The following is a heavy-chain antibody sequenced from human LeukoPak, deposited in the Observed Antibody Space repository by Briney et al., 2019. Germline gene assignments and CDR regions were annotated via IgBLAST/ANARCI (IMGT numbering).Heavy chain of an antibody. V-gene: IGHV3-7*05. CDR1: GFSLGTYW. D-gene: IGHD4-17*01. CDR2: IEQDGSEK. J-gene: IGHJ4*02. CDR3: VREYGDYQAPLDY. Sequence: GGSLRLSCAASGFSLGTYWMSWVRQAPGKGLEGVANIEQDGSEKHYGDSVRGRFTISRDNAKNELYLQMHSLRVEDTAVYYCVREYGDYQAPLDYWGQGTLVTVSS.